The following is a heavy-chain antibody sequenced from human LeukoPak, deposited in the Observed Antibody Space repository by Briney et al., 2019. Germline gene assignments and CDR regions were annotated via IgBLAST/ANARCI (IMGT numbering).Heavy chain of an antibody. V-gene: IGHV4-59*08. Sequence: SETLSLTCAVSGGSISGYYWSWIRQPPGKGLEWIGYIYYRGSTNYNPSLKSRVTISVDTSKNQFSLKLNSVPAADPAVYYCARSSSGWWAYFDYWGQGTLVTVSS. J-gene: IGHJ4*02. D-gene: IGHD6-19*01. CDR1: GGSISGYY. CDR2: IYYRGST. CDR3: ARSSSGWWAYFDY.